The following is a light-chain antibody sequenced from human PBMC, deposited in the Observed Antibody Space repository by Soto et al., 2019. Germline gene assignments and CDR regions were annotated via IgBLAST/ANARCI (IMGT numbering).Light chain of an antibody. CDR1: QSVSSY. Sequence: EIVLTHSPATLSLSPLERATFSFSASQSVSSYLALYQQKPGQAPRLLIYGASSRATGIPDRFSGSGSGTDFALTISRLEPEDFAVYYCQQFGSSPRKFGQGTKVDIK. CDR3: QQFGSSPRK. V-gene: IGKV3-20*01. CDR2: GAS. J-gene: IGKJ1*01.